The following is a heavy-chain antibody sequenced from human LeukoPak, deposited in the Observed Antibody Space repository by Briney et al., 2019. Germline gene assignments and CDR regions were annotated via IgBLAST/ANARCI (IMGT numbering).Heavy chain of an antibody. D-gene: IGHD1-1*01. CDR2: IYTSGST. V-gene: IGHV4-4*07. CDR3: AREGRGTSASYYFDY. Sequence: SETLSLTCAVYGGSFSGYYWSWIRQPAGKGLEWIGRIYTSGSTNYNPSLKSRVTMSVDTSKNQFSLKLSSVTAADTAVYYCAREGRGTSASYYFDYWGQGTLVTVSS. J-gene: IGHJ4*02. CDR1: GGSFSGYY.